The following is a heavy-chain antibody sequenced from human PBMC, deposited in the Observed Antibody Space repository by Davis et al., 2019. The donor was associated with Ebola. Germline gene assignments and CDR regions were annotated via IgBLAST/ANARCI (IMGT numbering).Heavy chain of an antibody. CDR3: ARAWGDYGDD. V-gene: IGHV3-33*01. D-gene: IGHD1-26*01. J-gene: IGHJ4*02. CDR1: GFTFSNYG. CDR2: IWYDGSNK. Sequence: PGGSLRLSCAASGFTFSNYGMHWVRQAPGKGLEWVAIIWYDGSNKYYADSVKGRFTISRDNAKNSLYLQMNSLRAEDTAVYYCARAWGDYGDDWGQGTLVTVSS.